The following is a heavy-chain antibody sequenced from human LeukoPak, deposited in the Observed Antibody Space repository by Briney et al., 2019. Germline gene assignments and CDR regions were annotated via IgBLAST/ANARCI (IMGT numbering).Heavy chain of an antibody. CDR1: GWTLTSYG. CDR2: FDPEGGET. CDR3: GTVIQAVAGVYYYYGLDV. V-gene: IGHV1-24*01. J-gene: IGHJ6*02. Sequence: SVKASCKASGWTLTSYGISGVRPAPGRGVAWVGGFDPEGGETIYAQKFQGRVTMTEGTSTDTAYMELSSLRSEDTALCYCGTVIQAVAGVYYYYGLDVWGQGTRVTVSS. D-gene: IGHD6-19*01.